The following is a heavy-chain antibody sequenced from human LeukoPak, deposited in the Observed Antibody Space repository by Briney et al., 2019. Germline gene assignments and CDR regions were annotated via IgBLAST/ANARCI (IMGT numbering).Heavy chain of an antibody. V-gene: IGHV4-59*01. J-gene: IGHJ4*02. CDR3: ARSSSSGDFDY. Sequence: SETPSLTCTVSGGSINNYYWSWIRQPPGKGLEWIGYIYYSGSTNYNPSLKSRVTISVDTSKNQFSLKLSSVTAADTAVYYCARSSSSGDFDYWGQGTLVTVSS. CDR2: IYYSGST. CDR1: GGSINNYY. D-gene: IGHD6-13*01.